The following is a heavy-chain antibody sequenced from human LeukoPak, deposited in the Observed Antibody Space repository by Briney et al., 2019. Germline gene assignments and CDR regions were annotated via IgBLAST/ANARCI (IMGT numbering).Heavy chain of an antibody. CDR3: ARRGSQTRKEYYFDY. J-gene: IGHJ4*02. D-gene: IGHD1-26*01. V-gene: IGHV3-53*04. CDR2: IYSGGST. CDR1: GFTVSSNY. Sequence: GGSLRLSCAASGFTVSSNYMSWVRQAPGKGLEWVSVIYSGGSTYYADSVKGRFTISRHNSKNTLYLQMNSLRAEDTAVYYCARRGSQTRKEYYFDYWGQGTLVTVSS.